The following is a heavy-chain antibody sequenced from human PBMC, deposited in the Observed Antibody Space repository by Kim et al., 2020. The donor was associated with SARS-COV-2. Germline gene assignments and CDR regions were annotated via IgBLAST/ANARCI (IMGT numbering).Heavy chain of an antibody. D-gene: IGHD3-16*01. CDR3: AKGRTIITFGGAFEI. CDR1: GFSFTSNA. J-gene: IGHJ3*02. Sequence: GGSLRLSCVASGFSFTSNAMTWVRQVPGKGLEWVAGISSSGRSTHYGESVKGRFTVSRDNSKNTLYLQMNNLRAEGTALYYCAKGRTIITFGGAFEIWG. CDR2: ISSSGRST. V-gene: IGHV3-23*01.